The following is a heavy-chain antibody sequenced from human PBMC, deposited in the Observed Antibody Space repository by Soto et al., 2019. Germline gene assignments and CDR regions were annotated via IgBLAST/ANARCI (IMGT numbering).Heavy chain of an antibody. CDR2: IYSSGST. V-gene: IGHV4-61*01. Sequence: QVQLQESGPGLVKPSETLSLTCTVSGDSVSSDNYYWTWIRQPPGKGLEWIGYIYSSGSTNYNPSRKGQVTFSLDASSNQISLKLTSVTAADTAVYYCARDIRGYSRAFDYWGQGTLVTVSS. J-gene: IGHJ4*02. CDR3: ARDIRGYSRAFDY. CDR1: GDSVSSDNYY. D-gene: IGHD5-18*01.